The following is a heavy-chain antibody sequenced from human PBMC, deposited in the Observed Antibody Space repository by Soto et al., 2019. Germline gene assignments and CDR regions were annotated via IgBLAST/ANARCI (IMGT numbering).Heavy chain of an antibody. V-gene: IGHV4-30-2*01. CDR3: ATQEVGGSYVYTFDP. CDR2: IYHSGST. D-gene: IGHD1-26*01. Sequence: SETLSLTCAVSGGSISSGGYSWSWIRQPPGKGLECIGYIYHSGSTYYNPSLKSRVTISVDRSKNQLSLKLSSVTATDTAVYYCATQEVGGSYVYTFDPWGQGTLVTVSS. J-gene: IGHJ5*02. CDR1: GGSISSGGYS.